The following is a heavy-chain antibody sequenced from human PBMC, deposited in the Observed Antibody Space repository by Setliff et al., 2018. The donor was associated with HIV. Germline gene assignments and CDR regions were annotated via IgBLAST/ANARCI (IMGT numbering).Heavy chain of an antibody. D-gene: IGHD3-10*01. CDR2: VYYTGTA. CDR1: NDAVSGHESY. Sequence: PSETLSLTCRWSNDAVSGHESYWGWIRQSPGKRREWIGNVYYTGTAHYNSSLRSRATISVDMSRSQFFLVLSSVTAADTAIYYCARGAYSYSSGRHFYYFDYWGPGTLVTAPQ. J-gene: IGHJ4*01. CDR3: ARGAYSYSSGRHFYYFDY. V-gene: IGHV4-39*02.